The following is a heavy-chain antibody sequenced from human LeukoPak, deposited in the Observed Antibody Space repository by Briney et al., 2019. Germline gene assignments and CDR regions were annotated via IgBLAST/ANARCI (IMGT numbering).Heavy chain of an antibody. CDR3: ARGNAYYFY. Sequence: SETLSLACTVSGGSISSYYWSWIRQPPGKGLEWIGYIYYSGSTNYNPSLKSRVTISVDTSKNQFSLKLSSVTAADTAVYYCARGNAYYFYWGQGTLVTVSS. D-gene: IGHD3-3*01. CDR1: GGSISSYY. CDR2: IYYSGST. J-gene: IGHJ4*02. V-gene: IGHV4-59*01.